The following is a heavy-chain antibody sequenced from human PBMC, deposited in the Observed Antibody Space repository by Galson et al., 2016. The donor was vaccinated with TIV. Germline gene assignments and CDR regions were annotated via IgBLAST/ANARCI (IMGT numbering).Heavy chain of an antibody. D-gene: IGHD6-13*01. CDR1: GFTFSNAW. V-gene: IGHV3-15*01. CDR2: IQSKTEGGSA. J-gene: IGHJ4*02. CDR3: VTGAVAAGT. Sequence: SLRLSCAASGFTFSNAWMTWVRQPPGKGLEWVGRIQSKTEGGSADYAAPVRGRFIILRNDSENTLFLQMNNLKTEDTAMYYCVTGAVAAGTWGQGTLVAVSS.